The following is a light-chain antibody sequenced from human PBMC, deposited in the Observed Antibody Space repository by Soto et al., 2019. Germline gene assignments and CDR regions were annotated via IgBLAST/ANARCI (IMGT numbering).Light chain of an antibody. Sequence: DIQMTQSPSTLSASVGDRVTITCRASQSISSWLAWYQQKPGKAPKLLIYDASSLESGVPSRFSGSGSGTEFTLTISSLQPDDFATYYCQQYKSVSLLTFGGGTKVDIK. CDR1: QSISSW. CDR2: DAS. J-gene: IGKJ4*01. V-gene: IGKV1-5*01. CDR3: QQYKSVSLLT.